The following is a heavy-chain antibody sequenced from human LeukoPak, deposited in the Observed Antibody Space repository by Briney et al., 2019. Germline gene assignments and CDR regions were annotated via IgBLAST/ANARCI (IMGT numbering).Heavy chain of an antibody. Sequence: GGSLRLSCAASGFTFSDYYMSWIRQAPGKGLEWVSYISSRSGTTIQYADSVKGRFTISRDNAKNSLYLQMNSLRAEDTAVYYCAKLCGSKVGATLDYWGQGTLVTVSS. CDR3: AKLCGSKVGATLDY. CDR1: GFTFSDYY. D-gene: IGHD1-26*01. V-gene: IGHV3-11*04. J-gene: IGHJ4*02. CDR2: ISSRSGTTI.